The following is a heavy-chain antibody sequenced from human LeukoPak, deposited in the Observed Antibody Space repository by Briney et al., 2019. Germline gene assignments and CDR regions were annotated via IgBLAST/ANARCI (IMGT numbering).Heavy chain of an antibody. V-gene: IGHV1-2*02. J-gene: IGHJ4*02. CDR2: INPNSGGT. CDR1: GYTFTGYY. D-gene: IGHD2-2*01. Sequence: ASVKVSCKASGYTFTGYYMHWVRQAPGQGLEWMGWINPNSGGTNYAQKFQGRVTMTRDTSISTAYMELSRLRSDDTAVYYCARVVRTRGGSGFGNFDYWGQGTLVTVSS. CDR3: ARVVRTRGGSGFGNFDY.